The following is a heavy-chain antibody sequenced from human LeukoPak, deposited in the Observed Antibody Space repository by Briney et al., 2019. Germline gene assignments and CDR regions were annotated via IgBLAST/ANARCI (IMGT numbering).Heavy chain of an antibody. D-gene: IGHD3-3*01. V-gene: IGHV3-30*02. Sequence: GGSLRLSCAASGFTFSSYAMHWVRQAPGKGLEWVAFIRYDGSNKYYADSVKGRFTISRDNSKNTLYLQMNSLRAEDTAVYYCAKGEYYDFWSGYPTFDPWGQGTLVTVSS. CDR2: IRYDGSNK. CDR3: AKGEYYDFWSGYPTFDP. J-gene: IGHJ5*02. CDR1: GFTFSSYA.